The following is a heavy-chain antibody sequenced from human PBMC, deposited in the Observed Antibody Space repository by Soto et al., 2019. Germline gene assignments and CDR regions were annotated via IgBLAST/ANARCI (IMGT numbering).Heavy chain of an antibody. CDR1: GGSGGSFSGYY. J-gene: IGHJ6*02. CDR2: INHSGST. V-gene: IGHV4-34*01. Sequence: SETLSLTCAVYGGSGGSFSGYYWSWIRQPPGKGLEWIGEINHSGSTNYNPSLKSRVTISVDTSKNQFSLKLSSVTAADTAVYYCARHNYDSSGYYHYSYGMDVWGQGTTVTVS. CDR3: ARHNYDSSGYYHYSYGMDV. D-gene: IGHD3-22*01.